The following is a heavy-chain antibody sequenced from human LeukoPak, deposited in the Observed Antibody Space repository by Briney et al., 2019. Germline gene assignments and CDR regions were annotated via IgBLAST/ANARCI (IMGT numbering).Heavy chain of an antibody. CDR1: GGSISSDTYF. V-gene: IGHV4-61*02. CDR2: ISSTGRT. J-gene: IGHJ4*02. Sequence: SQTLSLTCTVSGGSISSDTYFWSWIRQPAGKGLEWIGRISSTGRTDYNPSLTSRVTISVDTSKNQLSMKLSSVTAADTAVYYCARVTSYSYGYYDYWGQGTLVTVSS. CDR3: ARVTSYSYGYYDY. D-gene: IGHD5-18*01.